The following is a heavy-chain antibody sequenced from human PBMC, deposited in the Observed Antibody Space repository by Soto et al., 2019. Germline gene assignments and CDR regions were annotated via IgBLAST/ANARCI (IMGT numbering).Heavy chain of an antibody. CDR3: ARDGDYRCSSTSCGDAFDI. CDR1: GGTFSSYA. J-gene: IGHJ3*02. CDR2: IIPIFGTA. D-gene: IGHD2-2*01. V-gene: IGHV1-69*13. Sequence: ASVKVSCKASGGTFSSYAISWVRQAPGQGLEWMGGIIPIFGTANYAQKFQGRVTITADESTSTAYMEMSSLRSEDTAVYYCARDGDYRCSSTSCGDAFDIWGQGTMVTVSS.